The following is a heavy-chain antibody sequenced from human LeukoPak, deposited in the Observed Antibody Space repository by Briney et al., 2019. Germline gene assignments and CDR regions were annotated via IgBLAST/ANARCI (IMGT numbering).Heavy chain of an antibody. CDR2: INTNTGNP. Sequence: ASVKVSCKASGYTFTSYAMNWVRQAPGQGLEWMGWINTNTGNPTYAQGFTGRFVFSLDTSVSTAYLQISSLKAEDTAVYYCARMVIGRDGYNYPPFDYWGQGTLVTVSS. D-gene: IGHD5-24*01. CDR1: GYTFTSYA. J-gene: IGHJ4*02. CDR3: ARMVIGRDGYNYPPFDY. V-gene: IGHV7-4-1*02.